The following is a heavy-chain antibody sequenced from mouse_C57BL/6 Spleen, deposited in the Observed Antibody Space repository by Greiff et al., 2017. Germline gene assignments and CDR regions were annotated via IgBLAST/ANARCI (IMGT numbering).Heavy chain of an antibody. J-gene: IGHJ1*03. D-gene: IGHD2-5*01. Sequence: EVMLVESVAELVRPGASVKLSCTASGFNIKNTYMHWVKQRPEQGLEWIGRIDPANGNTKYAPKFQGKATITADTSSNTAYLQLSSLTSEDTAIYYCARGGYYSNFLWYCDVWGTGTTGTVSS. CDR2: IDPANGNT. V-gene: IGHV14-3*01. CDR3: ARGGYYSNFLWYCDV. CDR1: GFNIKNTY.